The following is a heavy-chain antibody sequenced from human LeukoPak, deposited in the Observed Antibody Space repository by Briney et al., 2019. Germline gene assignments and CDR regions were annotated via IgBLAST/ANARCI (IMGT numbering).Heavy chain of an antibody. CDR2: INHSGST. CDR3: ARGGSPGTRYYYDSSGYRRYFDL. V-gene: IGHV4-34*01. J-gene: IGHJ2*01. D-gene: IGHD3-22*01. Sequence: SETLSLTCTVSGGSISSYYWSWIRQPPGKGLEWIGEINHSGSTNYNPSLKSRVTISVDTSKNQFSLKLSSVTAADTAVYYCARGGSPGTRYYYDSSGYRRYFDLWGRGTLVTVSS. CDR1: GGSISSYY.